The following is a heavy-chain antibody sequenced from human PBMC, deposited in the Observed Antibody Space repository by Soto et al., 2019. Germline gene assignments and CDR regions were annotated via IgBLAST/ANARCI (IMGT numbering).Heavy chain of an antibody. CDR2: INPNSGGT. Sequence: ASVKVSCKASGYTFTGYYMHWVRQAPGQGLEWMGWINPNSGGTNYAQKFQGWVTMTRDTSISTAYMELSRLRSDDTAVYYWARDAEADSSSWYAFDIWGQGTMVTVSS. D-gene: IGHD6-13*01. J-gene: IGHJ3*02. CDR3: ARDAEADSSSWYAFDI. V-gene: IGHV1-2*04. CDR1: GYTFTGYY.